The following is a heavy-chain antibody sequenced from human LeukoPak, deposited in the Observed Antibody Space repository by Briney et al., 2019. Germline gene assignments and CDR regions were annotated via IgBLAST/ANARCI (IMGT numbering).Heavy chain of an antibody. D-gene: IGHD1-26*01. Sequence: GGSLRLSCAASGFTFGNAWMSWVRQAPGKGLEWVGRIKSKTDGGTTDYAAPVKGRFTISRDDSKNTLYLQMNSLRAEDTAVYYCARGRVGATRVSDDYWGQGTLVTVSS. CDR2: IKSKTDGGTT. CDR3: ARGRVGATRVSDDY. CDR1: GFTFGNAW. V-gene: IGHV3-15*01. J-gene: IGHJ4*02.